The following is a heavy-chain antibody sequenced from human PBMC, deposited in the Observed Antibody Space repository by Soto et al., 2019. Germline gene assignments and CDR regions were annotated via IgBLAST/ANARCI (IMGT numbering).Heavy chain of an antibody. V-gene: IGHV4-59*01. CDR1: GGSISSYY. CDR2: IDYSGST. D-gene: IGHD6-19*01. CDR3: ARYGTITVAATRWFDP. Sequence: SETLSLTCTVSGGSISSYYWSWMRQPPGKGLEWIGYIDYSGSTNYNPSLKSRVTISVDTSKNQFSLKLNSMTAADTAVYYCARYGTITVAATRWFDPWGQGTLVTVSS. J-gene: IGHJ5*02.